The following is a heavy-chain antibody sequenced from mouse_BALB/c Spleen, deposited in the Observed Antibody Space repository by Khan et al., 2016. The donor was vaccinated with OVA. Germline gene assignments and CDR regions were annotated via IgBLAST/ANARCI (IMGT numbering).Heavy chain of an antibody. CDR1: GYSFTDYY. CDR3: ARRNYFGYTCAY. V-gene: IGHV1-77*01. CDR2: ISPGSGDT. J-gene: IGHJ3*01. Sequence: QVQLQQSGAELARPGASVKLSCKASGYSFTDYYINWVKQRTGQGLEWIGEISPGSGDTYYNEKFTGKATLTADKSSSTAYMQLSSLTSEASAVSVCARRNYFGYTCAYWGQGTLVTVSA. D-gene: IGHD1-2*01.